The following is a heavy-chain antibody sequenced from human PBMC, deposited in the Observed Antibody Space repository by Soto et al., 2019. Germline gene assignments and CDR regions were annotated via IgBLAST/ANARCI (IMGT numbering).Heavy chain of an antibody. CDR1: GFTFSSYA. V-gene: IGHV3-30-3*01. CDR3: ARDLSNGWELLRNYYYGMDV. Sequence: GESLKISCAASGFTFSSYAMHWVRQAPGKGLEWVAVISYDGSNKYYADSVKGRFTISRDNSKNTLYLQMNSLRAEDTAVYYCARDLSNGWELLRNYYYGMDVWGQGTTVTVSS. D-gene: IGHD1-26*01. CDR2: ISYDGSNK. J-gene: IGHJ6*02.